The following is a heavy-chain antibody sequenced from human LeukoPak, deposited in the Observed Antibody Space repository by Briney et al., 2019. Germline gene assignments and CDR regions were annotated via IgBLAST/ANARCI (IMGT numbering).Heavy chain of an antibody. CDR2: FDPEDCET. Sequence: GASVKVSCKVSGYTLTELPMHWVRQAPGKRLEGMGGFDPEDCETIYAQKFQGRVTMTEDTSTDTAYMELSSLRSEDTAVYYCATAKQWLGSFDYWGQGTLVTVSS. D-gene: IGHD6-19*01. CDR1: GYTLTELP. CDR3: ATAKQWLGSFDY. V-gene: IGHV1-24*01. J-gene: IGHJ4*02.